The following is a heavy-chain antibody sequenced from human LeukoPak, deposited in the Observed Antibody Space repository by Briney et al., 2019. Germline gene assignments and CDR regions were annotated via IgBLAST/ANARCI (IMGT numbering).Heavy chain of an antibody. CDR2: INAGNGNT. CDR3: HPIIVVVSRHAFDI. CDR1: AYSFTILA. V-gene: IGHV1-3*01. D-gene: IGHD3-22*01. Sequence: AASVKVSCNASAYSFTILAMHWVRQPPGQRREWMGWINAGNGNTKYSQKFQGRVTITRDTSASTAYMELSSLRSEDTAVYYCHPIIVVVSRHAFDIWGQGTMVTVSS. J-gene: IGHJ3*02.